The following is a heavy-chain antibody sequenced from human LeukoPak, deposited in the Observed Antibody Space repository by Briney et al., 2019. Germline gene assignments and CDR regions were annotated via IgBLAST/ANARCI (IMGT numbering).Heavy chain of an antibody. V-gene: IGHV3-7*03. D-gene: IGHD3-16*01. CDR2: INHNGNVN. CDR3: ARGGGLDV. CDR1: GFTVNSYC. J-gene: IGHJ6*02. Sequence: GGSLRLSCVASGFTVNSYCMNWARQAPGKGLEWVASINHNGNVNYYVDSVKGRFTISRDNAKNSLYLQMSNLRAEDTAVYFCARGGGLDVWGQGATVTVSS.